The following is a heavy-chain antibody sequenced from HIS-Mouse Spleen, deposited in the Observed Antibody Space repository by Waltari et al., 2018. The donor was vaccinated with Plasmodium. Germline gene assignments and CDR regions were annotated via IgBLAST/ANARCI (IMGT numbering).Heavy chain of an antibody. D-gene: IGHD6-13*01. J-gene: IGHJ2*01. CDR1: GCTLCSYW. Sequence: EVQLVESGGDLVQPGGSLRLPCAASGCTLCSYWMSGVRQAPGKGLEWVANIKQDGSEKYYVDSVKGRFTISRDNAKNSLYLQMNSLRAEDTAVYYCASSWYWYFDLWGRGTLVTVSS. V-gene: IGHV3-7*01. CDR2: IKQDGSEK. CDR3: ASSWYWYFDL.